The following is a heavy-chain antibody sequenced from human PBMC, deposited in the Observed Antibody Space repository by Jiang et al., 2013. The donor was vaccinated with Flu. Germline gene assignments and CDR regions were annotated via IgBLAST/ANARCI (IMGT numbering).Heavy chain of an antibody. CDR2: VNPNSGGT. Sequence: GAEVKKPGASVKVSCKASGYTFTGYYIHWVRQAPGQGLEWMGWVNPNSGGTNYAQKFQGRVTMTRDTSINTAYMEVSRLRSDDTAVYYCARSFLSFGEKYGMDVWGQGTTVTVSS. D-gene: IGHD3-10*01. CDR1: GYTFTGYY. V-gene: IGHV1-2*02. J-gene: IGHJ6*02. CDR3: ARSFLSFGEKYGMDV.